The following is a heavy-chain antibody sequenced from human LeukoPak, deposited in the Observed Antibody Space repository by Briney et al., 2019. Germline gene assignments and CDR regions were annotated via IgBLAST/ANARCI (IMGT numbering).Heavy chain of an antibody. CDR2: ISSSSSYI. Sequence: PGGSLRLSCAASGFTFSSYSMNWVRQAPGKGLEWVSSISSSSSYIYYADSVKGRFTISRDNAKNSLYLQMSSLRAEDTAVYYCARAKNDFGNYWGQGTLVTVSS. J-gene: IGHJ4*02. CDR1: GFTFSSYS. D-gene: IGHD4/OR15-4a*01. CDR3: ARAKNDFGNY. V-gene: IGHV3-21*01.